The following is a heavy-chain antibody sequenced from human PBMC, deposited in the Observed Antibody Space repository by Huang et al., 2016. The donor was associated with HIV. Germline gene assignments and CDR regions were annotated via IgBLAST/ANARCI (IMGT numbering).Heavy chain of an antibody. CDR2: IKQDESEK. CDR3: ATKTGAMDI. J-gene: IGHJ6*02. V-gene: IGHV3-7*01. CDR1: TFSFGAYW. Sequence: VESGGRLVKPGGCIRLSCVGSTFSFGAYWMSWVRQTPGKGVEWVVNIKQDESEKYYVESVKGRFNISRDNAKKILFLQMDNVRVEDTATYYCATKTGAMDIWGQGTAVTVS. D-gene: IGHD1-7*01.